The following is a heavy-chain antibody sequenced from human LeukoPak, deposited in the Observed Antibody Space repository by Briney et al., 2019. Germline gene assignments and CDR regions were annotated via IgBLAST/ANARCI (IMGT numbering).Heavy chain of an antibody. J-gene: IGHJ4*02. Sequence: SETLSLTCTVSGGSISSSSYYWGWIRQPPGKGLEWIGSIYYSGSTYYNPSLKSRVTISVDTSKNQFSLKLSSVTAADTAVYYCAREGVYDFWSGYYTRPYYFDYWGQGTLVTVSS. CDR3: AREGVYDFWSGYYTRPYYFDY. CDR2: IYYSGST. CDR1: GGSISSSSYY. D-gene: IGHD3-3*01. V-gene: IGHV4-39*07.